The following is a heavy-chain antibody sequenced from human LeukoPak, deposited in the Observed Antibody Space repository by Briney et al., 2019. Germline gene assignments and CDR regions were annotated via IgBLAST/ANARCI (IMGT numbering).Heavy chain of an antibody. CDR2: TNPNSGNT. D-gene: IGHD3-22*01. J-gene: IGHJ4*02. Sequence: RASVKVSCKASGYTFTSYDINWVRQATGQGLEWMGWTNPNSGNTGYAQKFQGRVTMTRNTSISTAYMELSSLRSEDTAVYYCARGTGRYYDSSGPPTPYWGQGTLVTVSS. CDR3: ARGTGRYYDSSGPPTPY. V-gene: IGHV1-8*01. CDR1: GYTFTSYD.